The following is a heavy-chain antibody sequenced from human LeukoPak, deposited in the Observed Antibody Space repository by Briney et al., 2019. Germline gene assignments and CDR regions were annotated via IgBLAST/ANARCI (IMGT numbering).Heavy chain of an antibody. CDR2: IYYSGST. D-gene: IGHD4-23*01. Sequence: SETLSLTCTVSGGSLSSYYWSWIRQPPGKGLDWIGYIYYSGSTHYNPSLKSRVTISVDTSKNQFSLKLSSVPAADTAVYYCARYGGNFDYWGQGTLVTVSS. CDR1: GGSLSSYY. V-gene: IGHV4-59*01. J-gene: IGHJ4*02. CDR3: ARYGGNFDY.